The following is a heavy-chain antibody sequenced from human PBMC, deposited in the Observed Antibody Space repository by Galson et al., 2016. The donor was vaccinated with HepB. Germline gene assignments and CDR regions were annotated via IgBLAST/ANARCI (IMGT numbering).Heavy chain of an antibody. V-gene: IGHV3-7*01. CDR1: GFTFSNYW. CDR2: IKQDGSEK. Sequence: SLRLSCAASGFTFSNYWMSWVRQAPGKGLEWVANIKQDGSEKYYVDSVKGRFTISRDNAKNSLYLQMNSLRAEDTAVYYCASRGFGELLPNWFDPWGQGTLVTVSS. D-gene: IGHD3-10*01. CDR3: ASRGFGELLPNWFDP. J-gene: IGHJ5*02.